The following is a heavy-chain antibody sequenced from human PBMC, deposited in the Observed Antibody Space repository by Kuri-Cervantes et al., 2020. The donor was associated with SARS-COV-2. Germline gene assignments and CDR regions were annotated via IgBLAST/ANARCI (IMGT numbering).Heavy chain of an antibody. Sequence: ASVKVSCKVSGYTLTEFSVHWVRQAPGKGLEWMGGFDPEDGETIYAQKFQGRVTMTEDTSTDTAYMELSSLRSEDTAVYYCARELGDEGYYDFWSGTKYYYYYMDVWGKGTTVTVSS. J-gene: IGHJ6*03. CDR3: ARELGDEGYYDFWSGTKYYYYYMDV. CDR1: GYTLTEFS. V-gene: IGHV1-24*01. CDR2: FDPEDGET. D-gene: IGHD3-3*01.